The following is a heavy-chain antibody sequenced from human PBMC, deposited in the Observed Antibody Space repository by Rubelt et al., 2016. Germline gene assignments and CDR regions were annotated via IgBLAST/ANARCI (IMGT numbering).Heavy chain of an antibody. V-gene: IGHV4-39*07. CDR1: GGSISSSSYY. J-gene: IGHJ5*02. CDR2: IYYSGRT. Sequence: QLQLQESGPGLVKPSETLSLTCTVSGGSISSSSYYWGWIRQPPGKGLEWIGSIYYSGRTYYNPSLKSRVTISVDTAKNQFSLKLSAVTAADTAVYYCARASSGYFWFDPWGQGTLVTVSA. CDR3: ARASSGYFWFDP. D-gene: IGHD3-22*01.